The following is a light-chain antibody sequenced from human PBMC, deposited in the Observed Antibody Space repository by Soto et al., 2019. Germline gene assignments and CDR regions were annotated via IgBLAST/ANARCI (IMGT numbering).Light chain of an antibody. J-gene: IGKJ2*01. Sequence: DIVMTHSPATLYVSPGERATLSCRASQSVSSNFAWYQQKPGQAPRLLIYGASTRATGIPARFSGSGSGTEFTLTISSLQSEDFALYYCQQYNNWPPYTFGQGTKLEIK. CDR3: QQYNNWPPYT. CDR2: GAS. CDR1: QSVSSN. V-gene: IGKV3-15*01.